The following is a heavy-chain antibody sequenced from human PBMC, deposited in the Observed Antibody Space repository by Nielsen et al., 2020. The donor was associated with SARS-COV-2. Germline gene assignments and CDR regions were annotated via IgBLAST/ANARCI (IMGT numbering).Heavy chain of an antibody. D-gene: IGHD2-15*01. Sequence: GESLKISCKGSGYSFTSYWIGWVRQMPGKGLEWMGIIYPGDSDTRYSPSFQGQVTILADKSNSTAYLQWSSLKASDTAMYYCARFLGYCTGGSCATDFYYYAMDVWGQGTTVTISS. CDR3: ARFLGYCTGGSCATDFYYYAMDV. CDR2: IYPGDSDT. J-gene: IGHJ6*02. CDR1: GYSFTSYW. V-gene: IGHV5-51*01.